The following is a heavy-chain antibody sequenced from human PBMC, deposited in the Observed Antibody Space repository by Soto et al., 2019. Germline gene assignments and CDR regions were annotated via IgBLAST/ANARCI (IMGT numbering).Heavy chain of an antibody. CDR3: ARVRMGRGADWYFDV. CDR2: MYHSGSS. V-gene: IGHV4-4*02. J-gene: IGHJ2*01. CDR1: GDSISSSHW. D-gene: IGHD3-10*01. Sequence: QVQLQESGPGLVKPSGTLSLTCDVSGDSISSSHWWSWVRQPPGKGLEWIGEMYHSGSSNYKPSLKGRVAISVDKSKIQFSLSLTSVTAADTAVYYCARVRMGRGADWYFDVWGRGTPVTVSP.